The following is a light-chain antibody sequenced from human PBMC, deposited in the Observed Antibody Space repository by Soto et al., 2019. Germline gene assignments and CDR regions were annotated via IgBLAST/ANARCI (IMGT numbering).Light chain of an antibody. Sequence: QPVLTQSPSASASLGASVKLTCTLSRGHSRYAIAWHQQQPEKGPRYLMKLNSDGSHTKGDGIPDRFSGSSSGAERYLTISSLQSEDEADYYCQTWDTGIVVFGGGTKLTVL. V-gene: IGLV4-69*01. CDR2: LNSDGSH. CDR1: RGHSRYA. CDR3: QTWDTGIVV. J-gene: IGLJ2*01.